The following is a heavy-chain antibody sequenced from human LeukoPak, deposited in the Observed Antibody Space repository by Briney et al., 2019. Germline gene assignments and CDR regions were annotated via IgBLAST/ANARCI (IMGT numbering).Heavy chain of an antibody. D-gene: IGHD3-10*01. V-gene: IGHV4-34*01. CDR2: INHSGST. Sequence: PSETLSLTCAVYGGSFSGYYWSWIRQPPGKGLEWIGEINHSGSTNYNPSLKSRVTISVDTSKNQFSLKLSSVTAADTAVYYCARYIWFGESGFDYWGQGTLVTVSS. CDR1: GGSFSGYY. J-gene: IGHJ4*02. CDR3: ARYIWFGESGFDY.